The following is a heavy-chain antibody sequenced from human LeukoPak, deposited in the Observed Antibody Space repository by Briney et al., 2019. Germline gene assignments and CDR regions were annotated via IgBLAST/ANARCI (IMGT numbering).Heavy chain of an antibody. J-gene: IGHJ3*01. D-gene: IGHD6-13*01. V-gene: IGHV7-4-1*02. CDR3: ARDWWVYSSSWYEIDV. CDR2: INTKTGNP. CDR1: GYTFTSYA. Sequence: ASVKVSCKASGYTFTSYAMNWVRQAPGQGLEWMRWINTKTGNPTYAQGFTGRFVFSLDTSVTTAYLQISSLKAEDTAVYYCARDWWVYSSSWYEIDVWGQGTVITVSS.